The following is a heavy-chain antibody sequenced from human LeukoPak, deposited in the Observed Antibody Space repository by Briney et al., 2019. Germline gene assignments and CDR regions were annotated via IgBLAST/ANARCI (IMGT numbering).Heavy chain of an antibody. CDR2: IYDSGST. Sequence: SETLSLTCTVSGGSIRSSYYYWGWIRQPPGKGLEWIGSIYDSGSTYYNPSLKSRVTISVDTSKNQFSLKLSSVTAADTAVYYCARGADSNYLFYYYYGMDVWGQGTTVTVSS. V-gene: IGHV4-39*01. J-gene: IGHJ6*02. D-gene: IGHD4-11*01. CDR3: ARGADSNYLFYYYYGMDV. CDR1: GGSIRSSYYY.